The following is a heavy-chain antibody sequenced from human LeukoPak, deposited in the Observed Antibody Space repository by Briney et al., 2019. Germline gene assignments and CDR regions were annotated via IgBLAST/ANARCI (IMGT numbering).Heavy chain of an antibody. CDR2: INQDGSER. CDR1: GFILSSYW. J-gene: IGHJ3*02. V-gene: IGHV3-7*03. Sequence: GGSLRLSCAASGFILSSYWMSWVRQAPGKGLEWVANINQDGSERYYVDSVKGRFTISRDNAKNSLYLQMNSLRAEDTAVYYCAKDSVVVVAATRDGDAFDIWGQGTMVTVSS. D-gene: IGHD2-15*01. CDR3: AKDSVVVVAATRDGDAFDI.